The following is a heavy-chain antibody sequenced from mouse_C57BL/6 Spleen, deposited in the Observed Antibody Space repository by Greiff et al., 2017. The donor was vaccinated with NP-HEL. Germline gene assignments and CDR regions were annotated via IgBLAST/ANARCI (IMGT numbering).Heavy chain of an antibody. V-gene: IGHV2-2*01. J-gene: IGHJ3*01. CDR1: GFSLTSYG. CDR3: ARKGGYPWFAY. D-gene: IGHD2-2*01. Sequence: VQLVESGPGLVQPSQSLSITCTVSGFSLTSYGVHWVRQSPGKGLEWLGVIWSGGRTDYNAAFISRLSISKDNSKSQVFFKMIRMQADDTAIYCCARKGGYPWFAYWGQGTLVTVSA. CDR2: IWSGGRT.